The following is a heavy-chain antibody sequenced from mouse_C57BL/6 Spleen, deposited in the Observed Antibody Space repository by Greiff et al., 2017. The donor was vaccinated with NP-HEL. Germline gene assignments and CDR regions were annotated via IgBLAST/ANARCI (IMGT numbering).Heavy chain of an antibody. V-gene: IGHV1-63*01. D-gene: IGHD1-1*01. CDR3: ARGNYGSSYGYFDV. CDR2: IYPGGGYT. CDR1: GYTFTNYW. J-gene: IGHJ1*03. Sequence: VQVVESGAELVRPGTSVKMSCKASGYTFTNYWIGWAKQRPGHGLEWIGDIYPGGGYTNYNEKFKGKATLTADKSSSTAYMQFSSLTSEDSAIYYCARGNYGSSYGYFDVWGTGTTVTVSS.